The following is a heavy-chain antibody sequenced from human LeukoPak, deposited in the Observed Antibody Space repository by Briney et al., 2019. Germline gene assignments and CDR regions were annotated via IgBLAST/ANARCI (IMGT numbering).Heavy chain of an antibody. CDR3: TRVPELRYFDWLSTPNNWFDP. V-gene: IGHV3-49*03. CDR2: IRSKAYGWTT. D-gene: IGHD3-9*01. J-gene: IGHJ5*02. Sequence: GGSLRLSCTASGFTFGDYAMSWFRQAPGKGLEWVGFIRSKAYGWTTEYAASVKGRFTISRDDSKSIAYLQMNSLKTEDTAVYYCTRVPELRYFDWLSTPNNWFDPWGQGTLVTVSS. CDR1: GFTFGDYA.